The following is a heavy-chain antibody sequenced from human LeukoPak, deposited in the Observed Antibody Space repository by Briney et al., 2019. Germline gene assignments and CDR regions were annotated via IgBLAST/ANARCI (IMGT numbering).Heavy chain of an antibody. V-gene: IGHV3-21*01. D-gene: IGHD3-22*01. CDR2: ISSSSSYI. Sequence: GGSLRLSCAASGFTFSSYSMNWVRQAPGKGLEWVSSISSSSSYIYYADSVKGRFTISRDNAKNSLYLQMNSLRAEDTAVYYCARDRGLYDSSGYYYLDYWGQGTLVTVSS. J-gene: IGHJ4*02. CDR3: ARDRGLYDSSGYYYLDY. CDR1: GFTFSSYS.